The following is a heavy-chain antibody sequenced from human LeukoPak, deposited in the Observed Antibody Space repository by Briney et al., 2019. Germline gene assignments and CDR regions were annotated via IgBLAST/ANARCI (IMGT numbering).Heavy chain of an antibody. D-gene: IGHD3-16*01. V-gene: IGHV3-23*01. Sequence: GGSLRLSCAASGFTFSSYAMSWVRQAPGKGLEWVSAISGSGGSTYYADSVKGRFTISRDNSKNTLYLQMTSLRADDTAVYFCAKETTPAITFGRRFVTIDYWGQGALVTVSS. CDR2: ISGSGGST. CDR1: GFTFSSYA. CDR3: AKETTPAITFGRRFVTIDY. J-gene: IGHJ4*02.